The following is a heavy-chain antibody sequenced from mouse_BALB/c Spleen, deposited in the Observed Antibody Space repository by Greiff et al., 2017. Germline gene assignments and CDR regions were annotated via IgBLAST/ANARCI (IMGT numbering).Heavy chain of an antibody. J-gene: IGHJ4*01. V-gene: IGHV3-2*02. CDR1: GYSITSDYA. Sequence: EVKLQESGPGLVKPSQSLSLTCTVTGYSITSDYAWNWIRQFPGNKLEWMGYINYSGSTSYNPSLKSRISITRDTSKNQFFLQLNSVTTEDTATYYCARFYYGLYAMDYWGQGTSVTVSS. CDR2: INYSGST. D-gene: IGHD1-2*01. CDR3: ARFYYGLYAMDY.